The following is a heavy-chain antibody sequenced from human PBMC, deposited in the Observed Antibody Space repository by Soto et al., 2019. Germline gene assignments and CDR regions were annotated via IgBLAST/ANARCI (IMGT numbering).Heavy chain of an antibody. CDR2: VFSNDEK. CDR3: ARSSDSSLQYIYYFNY. D-gene: IGHD6-19*01. J-gene: IGHJ4*02. V-gene: IGHV2-26*01. Sequence: QVTLRESGPVLVKPTETLMLTCSVSDFSLNNARMGVSWIRQSPGKALEWLAHVFSNDEKSYSTSLRSRLTVSKDSSRGQLVLTVTNMNPADTATYFCARSSDSSLQYIYYFNYWGPGIPVTVSS. CDR1: DFSLNNARMG.